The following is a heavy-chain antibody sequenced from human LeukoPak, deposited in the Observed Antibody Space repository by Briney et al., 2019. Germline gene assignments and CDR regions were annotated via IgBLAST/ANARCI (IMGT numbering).Heavy chain of an antibody. V-gene: IGHV1-46*01. CDR2: INPSGGST. CDR3: ARQKVVTAISTPLGGYFDY. Sequence: ASVKVSCKASGYTFTSYYMHWVRQAPGQGLEWMGIINPSGGSTSYAQKFQGRVTMTRDTSTSAVYMELSSLRSDDTAVYYCARQKVVTAISTPLGGYFDYWGQGTLVTVSS. D-gene: IGHD2-21*02. CDR1: GYTFTSYY. J-gene: IGHJ4*02.